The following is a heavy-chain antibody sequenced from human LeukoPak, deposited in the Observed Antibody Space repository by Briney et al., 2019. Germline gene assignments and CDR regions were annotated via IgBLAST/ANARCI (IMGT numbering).Heavy chain of an antibody. V-gene: IGHV1-69*05. CDR2: IIPIFGTA. J-gene: IGHJ5*02. D-gene: IGHD3-22*01. CDR1: GGTFSSYA. CDR3: ARTSTRARAWYYDSSGYSPFDP. Sequence: GASVKVSCKASGGTFSSYAISWVRQAPGQGLEWMGGIIPIFGTANYAQKFQGRVTITTDESTSTAYMELSSLRSEDTAVYYCARTSTRARAWYYDSSGYSPFDPWGQGTLVTVSS.